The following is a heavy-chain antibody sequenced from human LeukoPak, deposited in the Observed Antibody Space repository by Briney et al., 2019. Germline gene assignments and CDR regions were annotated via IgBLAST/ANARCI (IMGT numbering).Heavy chain of an antibody. CDR2: IYTSGST. D-gene: IGHD5-24*01. J-gene: IGHJ4*02. CDR1: GGSISSYY. CDR3: ASSERGAIIDY. V-gene: IGHV4-4*07. Sequence: SETLSLTCTVSGGSISSYYWSWIRQPAGKGLEWIGRIYTSGSTSYNPSLKSRVTMSIDTSKNQFSLKLSSVTAADTAVYYCASSERGAIIDYWGQGTLVTVSS.